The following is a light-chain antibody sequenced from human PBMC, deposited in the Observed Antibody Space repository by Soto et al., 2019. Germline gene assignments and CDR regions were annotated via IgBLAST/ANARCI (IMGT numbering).Light chain of an antibody. Sequence: DIQMTQSPSSLSASVGDRVTITCRASQSMSSYLNWYQQKPGKAPKLLIYAASSLQSGVPSRFISSRSSTDITLTISTLQPEDFATYYWHQSYSTPYTVGQGAKLDIK. CDR1: QSMSSY. CDR2: AAS. CDR3: HQSYSTPYT. V-gene: IGKV1-39*01. J-gene: IGKJ2*01.